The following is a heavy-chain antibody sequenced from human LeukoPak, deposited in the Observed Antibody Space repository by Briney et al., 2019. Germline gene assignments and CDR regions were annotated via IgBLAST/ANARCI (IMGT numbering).Heavy chain of an antibody. CDR3: ASAGHDGIGYKVC. CDR1: GGSMNNYY. J-gene: IGHJ4*02. V-gene: IGHV4-59*08. D-gene: IGHD3-22*01. Sequence: SETLSLTCTVSGGSMNNYYWSWIRQPPGKGMEYIGSIDYRGSTKYNPSLKSRVTISVDTSKNQFSLKLSSVTAADTAVYYCASAGHDGIGYKVCWGPGTLGNVSS. CDR2: IDYRGST.